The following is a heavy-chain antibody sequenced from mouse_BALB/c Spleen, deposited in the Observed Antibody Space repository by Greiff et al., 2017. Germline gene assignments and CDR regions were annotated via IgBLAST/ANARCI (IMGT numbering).Heavy chain of an antibody. CDR2: IWSGGST. Sequence: QVQLKQSGPGLVQPSQSLSITCTVSGFSLTSYGVHWVRQSPGKGLEWLGVIWSGGSTDYNAAFISRLSISKDNSKSQVFFKMNSLQADDTAIYYCARNVLTAYAMDYWGQGTSVTVSS. CDR1: GFSLTSYG. V-gene: IGHV2-4-1*01. CDR3: ARNVLTAYAMDY. D-gene: IGHD4-1*01. J-gene: IGHJ4*01.